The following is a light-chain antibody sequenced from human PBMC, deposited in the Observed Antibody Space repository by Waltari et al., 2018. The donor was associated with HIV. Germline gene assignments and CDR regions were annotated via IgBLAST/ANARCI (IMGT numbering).Light chain of an antibody. Sequence: DIRLTQSQSFLSASIGDRITITCRASQDINTFLAWYQQKPGRAPKLLVYAASTLQSGVSSRFSGSGSGTDFTLTINSLQPEDCATYYCQQLNSYPVTFGGGTKVEI. CDR2: AAS. V-gene: IGKV1-9*01. CDR3: QQLNSYPVT. J-gene: IGKJ4*01. CDR1: QDINTF.